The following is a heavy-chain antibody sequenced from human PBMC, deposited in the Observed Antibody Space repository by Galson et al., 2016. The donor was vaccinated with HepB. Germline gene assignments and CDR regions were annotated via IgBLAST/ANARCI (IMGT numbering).Heavy chain of an antibody. J-gene: IGHJ3*02. CDR1: GFTFRSYD. D-gene: IGHD3-22*01. CDR3: ARGTYYYDHRDAFDI. CDR2: IGSSGGT. Sequence: SLRLSCAASGFTFRSYDMHWVRQATGKGLEWVSVIGSSGGTYYTPSVRGRFTISRENAKNSLYPQMNSLRVGDTAVYYCARGTYYYDHRDAFDIWGQGTMVTVSS. V-gene: IGHV3-13*01.